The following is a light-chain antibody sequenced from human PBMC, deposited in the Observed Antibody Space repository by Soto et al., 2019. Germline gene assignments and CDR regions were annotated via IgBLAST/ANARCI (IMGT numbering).Light chain of an antibody. J-gene: IGKJ4*01. CDR3: QQRDSWPLT. CDR1: ESIRSY. V-gene: IGKV3-11*01. Sequence: EIVLTQSPDTLSLYPGERATLSCRASESIRSYLAWYQKKPGQAPRLLIYDASNRATGIPARFSGSGSRTDFTLTISSLEPEDFAVYYCQQRDSWPLTFGGGTKVEIK. CDR2: DAS.